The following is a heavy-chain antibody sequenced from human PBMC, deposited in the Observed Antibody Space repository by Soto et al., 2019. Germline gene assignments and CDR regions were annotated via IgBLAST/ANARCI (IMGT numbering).Heavy chain of an antibody. Sequence: ASVKVSCKASGYTFTGYYMHWVRQAPGQGLEWMGWINPNSGGTNYAQKFQGRVTMTRDTSISTAYMELSRLRSDDTAVYYCASDSSGVLWFGELLGYYGXDVWGQGTTV. V-gene: IGHV1-2*02. D-gene: IGHD3-10*01. J-gene: IGHJ6*01. CDR2: INPNSGGT. CDR3: ASDSSGVLWFGELLGYYGXDV. CDR1: GYTFTGYY.